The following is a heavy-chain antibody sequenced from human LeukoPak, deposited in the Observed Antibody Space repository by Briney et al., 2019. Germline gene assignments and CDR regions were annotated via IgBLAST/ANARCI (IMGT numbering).Heavy chain of an antibody. V-gene: IGHV4-59*08. Sequence: KPSETLSLTCTVSGGSISSYYWSWIRQPPGKGLEWIGYIYYSGSTNYNPSLKSRVTISVDTSKNQFSLRLSSVTAADTAVYYCARRSSSSWYDEYFDYWGQGTLVTVSS. J-gene: IGHJ4*02. CDR2: IYYSGST. CDR1: GGSISSYY. D-gene: IGHD6-13*01. CDR3: ARRSSSSWYDEYFDY.